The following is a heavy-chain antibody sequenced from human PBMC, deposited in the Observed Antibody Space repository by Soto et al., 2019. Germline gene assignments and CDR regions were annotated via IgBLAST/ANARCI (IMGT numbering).Heavy chain of an antibody. Sequence: ASVKVSCKASGYTFTSYDINWVRQATGQGLEWMGWMNPNSGNTGYAQKFQGRVTMTRNTSISTAYMELSSLRSEDTAVYYCARGPVLRYFDWLLQTSGYYYGMDVWGQGTPVTVSS. D-gene: IGHD3-9*01. J-gene: IGHJ6*02. CDR2: MNPNSGNT. V-gene: IGHV1-8*01. CDR1: GYTFTSYD. CDR3: ARGPVLRYFDWLLQTSGYYYGMDV.